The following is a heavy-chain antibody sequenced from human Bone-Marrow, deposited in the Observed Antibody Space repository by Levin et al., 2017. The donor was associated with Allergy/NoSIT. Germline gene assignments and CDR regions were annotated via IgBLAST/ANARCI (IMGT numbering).Heavy chain of an antibody. CDR1: GFTFSSYG. CDR2: ISYDGSNK. D-gene: IGHD3-16*01. J-gene: IGHJ4*02. Sequence: GESLKISCAASGFTFSSYGMHWVRQAPGKGLEWVAVISYDGSNKYYADSVKGRFTISRDNSKNTLYLQMNSLRAEDTAVYYCAKDWGGDYWGQGTLVTVSS. CDR3: AKDWGGDY. V-gene: IGHV3-30*18.